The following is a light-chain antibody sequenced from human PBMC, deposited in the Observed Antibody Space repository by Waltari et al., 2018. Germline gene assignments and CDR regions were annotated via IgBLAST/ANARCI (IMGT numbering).Light chain of an antibody. J-gene: IGLJ2*01. CDR3: CSYTVTYLRL. V-gene: IGLV2-11*01. CDR2: DVN. Sequence: QSALTQPRSVSGSPGQSVTISCTGTSRDVGAYNYFPWNQHHAGKAPKVIIFDVNKRPSGVPDRFSGSKSGNTASLTISGLQAEDEGDYYCCSYTVTYLRLFGGGTWLTVL. CDR1: SRDVGAYNY.